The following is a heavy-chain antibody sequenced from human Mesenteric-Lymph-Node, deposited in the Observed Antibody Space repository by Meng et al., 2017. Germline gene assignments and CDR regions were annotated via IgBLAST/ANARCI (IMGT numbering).Heavy chain of an antibody. CDR2: INWNGGST. D-gene: IGHD6-13*01. Sequence: GESLKISCAASGFTFSDYYMSWIRQAPGKGLEWVSGINWNGGSTGYADSVKGRFTISRDNAKNSLYLQMNSLRAEDTALYYCARDGGAGYSSSWYDRVYYYYYGMDVWGQGTTVTVSS. J-gene: IGHJ6*02. CDR1: GFTFSDYY. V-gene: IGHV3-20*04. CDR3: ARDGGAGYSSSWYDRVYYYYYGMDV.